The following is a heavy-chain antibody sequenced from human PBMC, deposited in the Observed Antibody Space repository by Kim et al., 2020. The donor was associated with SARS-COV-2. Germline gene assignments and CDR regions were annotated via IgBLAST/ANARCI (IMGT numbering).Heavy chain of an antibody. CDR3: ATNGLYPSPDYYDSSGPKVRGDWFDP. D-gene: IGHD3-22*01. J-gene: IGHJ5*02. V-gene: IGHV1-24*01. CDR1: GYTLTELS. CDR2: FDPEDGET. Sequence: ASVKVSCKVSGYTLTELSMHWVRQAPGKGLEWMGGFDPEDGETIYAQKFQGRVTMTEDTSTDTAYMELSSLRSEDTAVYYCATNGLYPSPDYYDSSGPKVRGDWFDPWGQGTLVTVSS.